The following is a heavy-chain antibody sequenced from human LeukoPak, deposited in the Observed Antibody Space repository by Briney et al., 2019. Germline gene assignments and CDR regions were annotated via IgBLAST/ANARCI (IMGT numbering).Heavy chain of an antibody. J-gene: IGHJ4*02. V-gene: IGHV3-21*01. Sequence: PGGSLRLSCAASGFTFSSYSMNWVRQAPGKGLEWVSSISSSSSYIYYADSVKGRFTISRGNAKNSLYLQMNSLRAEDTAVYYCARKASPKNSGYDDYWGQGTLVTVSS. D-gene: IGHD5-12*01. CDR3: ARKASPKNSGYDDY. CDR2: ISSSSSYI. CDR1: GFTFSSYS.